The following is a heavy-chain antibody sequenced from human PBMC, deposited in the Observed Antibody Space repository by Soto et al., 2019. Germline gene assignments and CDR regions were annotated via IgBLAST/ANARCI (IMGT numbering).Heavy chain of an antibody. CDR1: NASISSRKW. J-gene: IGHJ3*02. V-gene: IGHV4-4*02. CDR3: ASKFGELLADAFDI. D-gene: IGHD3-10*01. CDR2: IYHSGSI. Sequence: PSETLSLTCTVSNASISSRKWWTWVRQTPGKGLEWIGEIYHSGSINHNPSLKSRVTMSLDKSKNQFSLKMTSVTAADTAVYYCASKFGELLADAFDIWGQGTTVTVSS.